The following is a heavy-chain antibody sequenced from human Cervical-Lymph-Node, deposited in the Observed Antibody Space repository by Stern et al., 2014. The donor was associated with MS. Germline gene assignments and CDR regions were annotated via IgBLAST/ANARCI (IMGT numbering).Heavy chain of an antibody. J-gene: IGHJ4*02. CDR3: ARHAGGGFTQWLVLGF. CDR2: VYPGGSDT. Sequence: EVQLVESGAEVKKPGESLKISCQGSGYTFASFYIAWVRQLPGKGLEWMGIVYPGGSDTRYSPSFQGQVTISVDKSINTAYLQWNSLKASDTAMYYCARHAGGGFTQWLVLGFWGQGTLVTVSS. CDR1: GYTFASFY. D-gene: IGHD6-19*01. V-gene: IGHV5-51*01.